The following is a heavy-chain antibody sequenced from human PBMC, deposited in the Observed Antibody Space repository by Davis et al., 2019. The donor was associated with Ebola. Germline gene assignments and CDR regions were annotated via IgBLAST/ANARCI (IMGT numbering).Heavy chain of an antibody. CDR3: ARVEYSTASEAFDF. D-gene: IGHD4-11*01. CDR1: GGTFSSYA. Sequence: SVKVSCKASGGTFSSYAISWVRQAPGQGLEWMGRVIPVHNVTNHAQKFQGRVSITADKSTSTAYMDLRSLTSEDTAVYYSARVEYSTASEAFDFWGQGTLVTVSS. CDR2: VIPVHNVT. J-gene: IGHJ4*02. V-gene: IGHV1-69*04.